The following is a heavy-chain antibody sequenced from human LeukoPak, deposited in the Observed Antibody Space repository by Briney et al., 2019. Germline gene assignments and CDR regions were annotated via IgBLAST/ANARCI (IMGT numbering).Heavy chain of an antibody. V-gene: IGHV3-23*01. D-gene: IGHD6-19*01. Sequence: GGSLRLSCAASGFTFTTYGMSWVRQAPRKGLEWVSSVSGGGGSTYYADSVKGRFTISRDNSKNTLYLQMNNLRVEDTAVYYCARVQFQWFDPWGPGTLVTVSS. J-gene: IGHJ5*02. CDR2: VSGGGGST. CDR3: ARVQFQWFDP. CDR1: GFTFTTYG.